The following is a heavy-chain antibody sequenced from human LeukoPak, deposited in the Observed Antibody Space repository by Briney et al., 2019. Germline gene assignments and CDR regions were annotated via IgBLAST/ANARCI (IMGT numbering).Heavy chain of an antibody. D-gene: IGHD2-2*01. CDR1: GGSISSGGYY. J-gene: IGHJ4*02. V-gene: IGHV4-31*03. Sequence: SETLSLTCTVSGGSISSGGYYWSWIRQHPGKGLEWIGYIYYSGSTYYNPPLKSRVTISVDTSKNQFSLKLSSVTAADTAVYYCASSIVVVPAAFDYWGQGTLVTVSS. CDR3: ASSIVVVPAAFDY. CDR2: IYYSGST.